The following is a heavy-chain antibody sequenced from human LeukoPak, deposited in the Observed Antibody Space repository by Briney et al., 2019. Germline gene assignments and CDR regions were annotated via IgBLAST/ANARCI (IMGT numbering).Heavy chain of an antibody. V-gene: IGHV1-69*06. CDR2: IIPIFGTT. D-gene: IGHD5-18*01. Sequence: SVKVSCKASGYTFTSYAMNWVRQAPGQGLEWMGGIIPIFGTTNYAQKFQGRVTITADKSTSTAYMELSSLRSEDTAVYYCARGRYSSGFGGNYYYYYMDVWGKGTTVTVSS. CDR1: GYTFTSYA. J-gene: IGHJ6*03. CDR3: ARGRYSSGFGGNYYYYYMDV.